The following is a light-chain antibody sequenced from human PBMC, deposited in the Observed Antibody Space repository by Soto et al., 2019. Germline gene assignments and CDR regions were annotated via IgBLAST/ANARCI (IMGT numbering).Light chain of an antibody. CDR2: GPS. CDR3: QQYDSSPRT. CDR1: QSISSSY. Sequence: ESVFTQSPGTLALSPGGRATLSCRASQSISSSYLAWYQQKPGQAPRPLIYGPSSRATGIPDRFSGSGSGTDFTLTINRLEPEDFAVYYCQQYDSSPRTFGQGTKVDI. V-gene: IGKV3-20*01. J-gene: IGKJ1*01.